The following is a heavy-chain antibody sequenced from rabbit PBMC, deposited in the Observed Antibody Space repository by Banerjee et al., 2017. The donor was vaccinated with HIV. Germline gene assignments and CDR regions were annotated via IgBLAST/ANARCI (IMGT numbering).Heavy chain of an antibody. CDR2: IYAGSTGAT. CDR3: ARGIYYFDL. J-gene: IGHJ4*01. D-gene: IGHD1-1*01. Sequence: QEQLEESGGDLVKPEGSLTLTCTASGFSFSSCWVCWVRQAPGKGLEWVACIYAGSTGATYYATWAKGRFTISKTSSTTVTLQMTSLTAADTATYFCARGIYYFDLWGQGTLVTVS. CDR1: GFSFSSCW. V-gene: IGHV1S45*01.